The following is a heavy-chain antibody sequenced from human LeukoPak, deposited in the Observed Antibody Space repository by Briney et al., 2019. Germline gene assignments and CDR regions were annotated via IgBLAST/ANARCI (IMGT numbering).Heavy chain of an antibody. J-gene: IGHJ6*02. CDR2: IKSETDGGTT. D-gene: IGHD3-9*01. Sequence: KPGGSLRLSCAASGFTFSNAWMNWVRQAPGKGLEWVGRIKSETDGGTTDYAAPVKGRFTISRDDSKNTLYLQMNSLKTEDTAVYYCTTITPALDWLRVDYYYGMDVWGQGTTVTVSS. CDR1: GFTFSNAW. CDR3: TTITPALDWLRVDYYYGMDV. V-gene: IGHV3-15*01.